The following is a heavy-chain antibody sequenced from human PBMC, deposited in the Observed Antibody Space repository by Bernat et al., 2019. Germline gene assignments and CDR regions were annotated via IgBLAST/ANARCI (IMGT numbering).Heavy chain of an antibody. CDR2: LSGSGGST. D-gene: IGHD4-17*01. J-gene: IGHJ6*02. CDR3: AKGAGGDYERV. Sequence: VQLVESGGGLVQPGGSLRLSCAASGFTFSNYDMNWVRQAPGKGLEWVSGLSGSGGSTYYADSVKGRFTVSRDNSKNTLYLQMNSLIAEDTAVYYCAKGAGGDYERVWGQGTTVTVSS. CDR1: GFTFSNYD. V-gene: IGHV3-23*04.